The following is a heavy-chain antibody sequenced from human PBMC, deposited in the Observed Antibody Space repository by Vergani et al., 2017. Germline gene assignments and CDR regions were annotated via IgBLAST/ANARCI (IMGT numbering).Heavy chain of an antibody. CDR1: GFTFSSYA. D-gene: IGHD3-3*01. CDR2: ISGSGGST. J-gene: IGHJ6*02. CDR3: ATDFGRLWSGYYKGPNYYYGMDV. V-gene: IGHV3-23*01. Sequence: EVQLLESGGGLVQPGGSLRLSCAASGFTFSSYAMSWVRQAPGKGLEWVSAISGSGGSTYYADSVKGRFTISRDNSKNTLYLQMNSLRAEDTAVYYWATDFGRLWSGYYKGPNYYYGMDVWGQGTTVTVSS.